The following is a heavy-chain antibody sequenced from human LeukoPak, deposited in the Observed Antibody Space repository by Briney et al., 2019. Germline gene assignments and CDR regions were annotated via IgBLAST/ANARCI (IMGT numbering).Heavy chain of an antibody. Sequence: ASVKVSCKASGGTFSSYAISWVRQAPGQGLEWMGWINPNSGGTNYAQKFQGRVTMTRDTSISTAYMELSRLRSDDTAVYYCARGYSGSYYDVHFDYWGQGTLVTVSS. CDR3: ARGYSGSYYDVHFDY. CDR2: INPNSGGT. CDR1: GGTFSSYA. J-gene: IGHJ4*02. V-gene: IGHV1-2*02. D-gene: IGHD1-26*01.